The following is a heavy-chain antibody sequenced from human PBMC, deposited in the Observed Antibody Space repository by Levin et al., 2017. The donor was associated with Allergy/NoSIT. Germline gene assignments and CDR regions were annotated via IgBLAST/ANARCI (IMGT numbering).Heavy chain of an antibody. CDR3: TTYNSSWYYFDY. CDR1: GFSFSNAW. J-gene: IGHJ4*02. D-gene: IGHD6-13*01. CDR2: IKSKTDGGTI. Sequence: PGGSLRLSCAASGFSFSNAWMSWARQAPGKGLEWVGRIKSKTDGGTIEYAAPVKGRFTISSDDSKNTLYLQMNSLKTEDTAVYYCTTYNSSWYYFDYWGQGTLVTVSS. V-gene: IGHV3-15*01.